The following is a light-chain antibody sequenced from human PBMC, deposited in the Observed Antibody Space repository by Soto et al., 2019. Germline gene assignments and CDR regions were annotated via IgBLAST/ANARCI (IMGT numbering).Light chain of an antibody. CDR2: DAS. CDR3: QQYDNLPFT. CDR1: QDISNY. J-gene: IGKJ4*01. Sequence: DIQMTQSPSSLSASVGDRVTITCQASQDISNYLNWYQQKPGKAPKLLIYDASNLETGVPSRFSGSGSGTDFPVTSSSLQPEDIATYYCQQYDNLPFTCGGGTNVEIK. V-gene: IGKV1-33*01.